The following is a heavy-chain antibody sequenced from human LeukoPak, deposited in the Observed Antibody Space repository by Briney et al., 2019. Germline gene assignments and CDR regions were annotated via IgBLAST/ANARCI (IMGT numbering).Heavy chain of an antibody. CDR3: ANLGAVPAASHWYYYYYGMDV. Sequence: GSLRLSCAASGFTFNSYWMTWVRQAPGKGLEWVAVISYDGSNKYYADSVKGRFTISRDNSKSTLYLQMNSLRAEDTAVYYCANLGAVPAASHWYYYYYGMDVWGQGTTVTVSS. J-gene: IGHJ6*02. CDR2: ISYDGSNK. D-gene: IGHD2-2*01. V-gene: IGHV3-30*18. CDR1: GFTFNSYW.